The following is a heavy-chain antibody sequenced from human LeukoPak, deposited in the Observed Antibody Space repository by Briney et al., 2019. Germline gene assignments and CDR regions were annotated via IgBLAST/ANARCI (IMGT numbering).Heavy chain of an antibody. CDR3: ARLSGPYGDYHFDY. Sequence: SETLSLTCTVSGVSISSFYWSWIRQPPGKGLEWIGYIYYSGSTNYNPSLKSRVTISVDTSKNQFSLKLSSVTAADTAVYYCARLSGPYGDYHFDYWGQGTLVTVSS. CDR2: IYYSGST. D-gene: IGHD4-17*01. V-gene: IGHV4-59*08. J-gene: IGHJ4*02. CDR1: GVSISSFY.